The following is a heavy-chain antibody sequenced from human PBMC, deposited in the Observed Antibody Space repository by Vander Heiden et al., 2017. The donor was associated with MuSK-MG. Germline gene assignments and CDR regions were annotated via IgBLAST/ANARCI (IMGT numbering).Heavy chain of an antibody. CDR2: MYSVGST. CDR3: ARDPDYGDYIHTYNY. Sequence: EVQVVESGGDLVQPGGSLRLSCTASGFTLSSNYMSWVRRAPGKGLEWFAVMYSVGSTYYAASVKGRFTISRDNSKNTLYLQMNSLRAEDTAVYYCARDPDYGDYIHTYNYWCQGTLVTVSS. D-gene: IGHD4-17*01. CDR1: GFTLSSNY. V-gene: IGHV3-66*01. J-gene: IGHJ4*02.